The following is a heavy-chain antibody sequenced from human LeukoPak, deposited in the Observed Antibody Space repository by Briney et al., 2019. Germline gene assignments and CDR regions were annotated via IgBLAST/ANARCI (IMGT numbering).Heavy chain of an antibody. CDR3: AKDHSSGWPDCFDY. CDR2: ISGSGGST. J-gene: IGHJ4*02. Sequence: PGESLRLSCAASGFAFSSYAMNWVRQAPGKGLQWVSAISGSGGSTYYADSVKGRFTISRDNSKNTLYLQMNSLRAEDTAVYYCAKDHSSGWPDCFDYWGQGALVTVSS. CDR1: GFAFSSYA. V-gene: IGHV3-23*01. D-gene: IGHD6-19*01.